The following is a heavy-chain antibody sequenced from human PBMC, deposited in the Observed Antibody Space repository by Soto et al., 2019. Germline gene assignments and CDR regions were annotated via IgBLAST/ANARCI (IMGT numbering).Heavy chain of an antibody. CDR3: ARVDYIGDLYYYYGMDV. J-gene: IGHJ6*02. V-gene: IGHV3-30-3*01. CDR1: GFTFSSYA. Sequence: VGSLRLSCAASGFTFSSYAMHWVRQAPGKGLEWVAVISYDGSNKYYADSVKGRFTISRDNSKNTLYLQMNSLRAEDTAVYYCARVDYIGDLYYYYGMDVWGQGTTVTVSS. CDR2: ISYDGSNK. D-gene: IGHD4-4*01.